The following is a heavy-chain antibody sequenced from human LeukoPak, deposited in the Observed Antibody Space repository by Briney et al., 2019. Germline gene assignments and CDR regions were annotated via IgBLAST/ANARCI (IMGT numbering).Heavy chain of an antibody. Sequence: GGSLRLSCAASGFTLSSYSMNWVRQAPGKGLEWVSSISSSSSYIYYADSVKGRFTISRDNAKNSLYLQMNSLRAEDTAVYYCARGGRDGYNLYFDYWGQGTLVTVSS. V-gene: IGHV3-21*01. D-gene: IGHD5-24*01. CDR2: ISSSSSYI. CDR3: ARGGRDGYNLYFDY. CDR1: GFTLSSYS. J-gene: IGHJ4*02.